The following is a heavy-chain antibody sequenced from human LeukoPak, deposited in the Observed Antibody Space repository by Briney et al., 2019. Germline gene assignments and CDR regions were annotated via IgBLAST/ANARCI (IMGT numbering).Heavy chain of an antibody. CDR2: ISSSSSYI. Sequence: PGGSLRLSCAASGFTFSSYSMNWVRQAPGKGLEWVSSISSSSSYIYYADSVKGRFTISRDNAKNSLYLQMNSLRAEDTAVYYCARAPGGSGWLDYWGQGTLVTVSS. CDR1: GFTFSSYS. V-gene: IGHV3-21*01. CDR3: ARAPGGSGWLDY. D-gene: IGHD6-19*01. J-gene: IGHJ4*02.